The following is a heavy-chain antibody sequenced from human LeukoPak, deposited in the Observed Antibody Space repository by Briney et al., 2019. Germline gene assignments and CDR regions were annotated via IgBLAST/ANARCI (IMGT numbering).Heavy chain of an antibody. V-gene: IGHV3-7*01. J-gene: IGHJ4*02. CDR3: ARWRWQQSEFDY. CDR2: IQQDGSEE. D-gene: IGHD5-24*01. Sequence: GGSLRLSCAASGFTFNTYSMGWVRQAPGKGLECVANIQQDGSEEYCVDSVKGRFTISRDNAKISLYLQMNGLRAEDTAIYYCARWRWQQSEFDYWGQGSLVTVSS. CDR1: GFTFNTYS.